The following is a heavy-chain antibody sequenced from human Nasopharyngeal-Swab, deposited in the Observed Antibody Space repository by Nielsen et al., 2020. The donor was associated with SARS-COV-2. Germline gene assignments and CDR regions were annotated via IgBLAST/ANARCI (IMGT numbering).Heavy chain of an antibody. CDR2: TEIGGTT. V-gene: IGHV3-53*01. CDR3: ARDRYSSSWYFDY. J-gene: IGHJ4*02. CDR1: GLTVSSTY. D-gene: IGHD6-13*01. Sequence: GGSLRLSCAVSGLTVSSTYMSWVRQAPGKGLEWVSVTEIGGTTHYADSVKGRFSISRDSSTNTLYLQMNNVRAEDTAVYYCARDRYSSSWYFDYWGQGTLVTVSS.